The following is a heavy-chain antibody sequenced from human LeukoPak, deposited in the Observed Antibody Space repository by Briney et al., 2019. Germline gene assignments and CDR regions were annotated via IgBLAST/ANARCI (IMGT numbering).Heavy chain of an antibody. CDR1: GGSLSSYY. J-gene: IGHJ4*02. CDR3: ARDLRGSSCYDY. D-gene: IGHD2-2*01. Sequence: PAETLSLTCTVSGGSLSSYYWSWIRQPPGKGLEWIGYIYGSGSTCYNHSLKSRVTISVDTAKNQFSLKLSSVTAADTALYYCARDLRGSSCYDYWGQGTLVT. CDR2: IYGSGST. V-gene: IGHV4-59*01.